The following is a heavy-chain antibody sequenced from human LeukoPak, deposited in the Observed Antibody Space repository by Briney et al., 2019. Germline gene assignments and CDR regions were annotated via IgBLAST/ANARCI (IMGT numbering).Heavy chain of an antibody. Sequence: GGSLRLSCAASGFTFDDYAMHWVRQAPGKGLEWVSGISWNSGSIGYADSVKGRFTISRDNAKNSLYPQMNSLRAEDTALYYCAKVNYDILTGYHDAFDIWGQGTMVTVSS. D-gene: IGHD3-9*01. CDR3: AKVNYDILTGYHDAFDI. CDR2: ISWNSGSI. V-gene: IGHV3-9*01. CDR1: GFTFDDYA. J-gene: IGHJ3*02.